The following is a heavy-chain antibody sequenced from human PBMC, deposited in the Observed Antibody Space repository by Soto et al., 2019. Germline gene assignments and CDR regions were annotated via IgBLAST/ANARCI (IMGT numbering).Heavy chain of an antibody. J-gene: IGHJ4*02. V-gene: IGHV1-69*01. CDR3: ASGASTHYYDSSVYYKGPLDY. CDR2: IIPLFGTA. Sequence: QVQLVQSGADVKKPGSSVKVSCKASGGTFNIYSISWVRQAPGQGLEWMGGIIPLFGTAYYAQEFQGRVKITADESTSTAYMELSSLRSEDTAVYFCASGASTHYYDSSVYYKGPLDYWGQGTLVTVSS. D-gene: IGHD3-22*01. CDR1: GGTFNIYS.